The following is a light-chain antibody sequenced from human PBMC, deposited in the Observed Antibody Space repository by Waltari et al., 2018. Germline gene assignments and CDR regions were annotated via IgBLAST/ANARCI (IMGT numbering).Light chain of an antibody. CDR2: DAS. CDR3: QQRSNWPT. Sequence: EIVLTQSPATLSLSPGERATLSCRASQSVSSYLAWYQQKPGQAPRLLIYDASNRATGIPARFSGSGSGTDFTLTISSLEPEDCAVYYCQQRSNWPTFGQGTKLEIK. V-gene: IGKV3-11*01. CDR1: QSVSSY. J-gene: IGKJ2*01.